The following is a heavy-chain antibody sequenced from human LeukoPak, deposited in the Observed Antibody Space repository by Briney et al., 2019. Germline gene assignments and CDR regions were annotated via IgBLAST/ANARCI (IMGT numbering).Heavy chain of an antibody. CDR1: GFTFSSYG. D-gene: IGHD3-22*01. CDR3: VSPPDYYYDSSGYYQGLYFDY. Sequence: PGTSLRLSCAASGFTFSSYGMHWVRQAPGKGLEWVALIWFDGNYEYYADSVKGRFTISRDNPKNTLYLQMNSLRVEDTAVYYCVSPPDYYYDSSGYYQGLYFDYWGQGTLVTVSS. V-gene: IGHV3-33*01. CDR2: IWFDGNYE. J-gene: IGHJ4*02.